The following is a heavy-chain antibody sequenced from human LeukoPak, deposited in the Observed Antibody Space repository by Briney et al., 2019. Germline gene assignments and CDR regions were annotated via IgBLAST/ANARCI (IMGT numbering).Heavy chain of an antibody. D-gene: IGHD4-17*01. CDR2: IYYSGST. CDR3: AHYGDYVRAFDI. Sequence: SETLSLTCTVSGGSISGYYWSWVRQPPGKGLEWIGYIYYSGSTNYNPSLKSRVTISVDTSKNQFSLKLSSVTAADTAVYYCAHYGDYVRAFDIWGQGTMVTVSS. V-gene: IGHV4-59*01. CDR1: GGSISGYY. J-gene: IGHJ3*02.